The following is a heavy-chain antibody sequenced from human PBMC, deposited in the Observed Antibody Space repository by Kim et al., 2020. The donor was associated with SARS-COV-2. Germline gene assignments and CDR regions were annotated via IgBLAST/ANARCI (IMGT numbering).Heavy chain of an antibody. V-gene: IGHV5-10-1*01. CDR3: ARHAYYYDSSGYYGDY. CDR2: IDPSDSYT. Sequence: GESLKISCKGSGYSFTSYWISWVRQMPGKGLEWMGRIDPSDSYTNYSPSFQGHVTISADKSISTAYLQWSSLKASDTAMYYCARHAYYYDSSGYYGDYWGQGTLVTVSS. J-gene: IGHJ4*02. CDR1: GYSFTSYW. D-gene: IGHD3-22*01.